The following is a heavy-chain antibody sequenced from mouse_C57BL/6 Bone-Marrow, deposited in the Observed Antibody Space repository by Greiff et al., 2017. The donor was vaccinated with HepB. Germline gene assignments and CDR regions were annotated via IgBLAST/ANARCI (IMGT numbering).Heavy chain of an antibody. Sequence: EVKVVESGGGLVQSGRSLRLSCATSGFTFSDFYMEWVRQAPGKGLEWIAASRNKANDYTTEYSASVKGRFIVSRDTSQSILYLQMNALRAEDTAIYYCARDANYGDAMDYWGQGTSVTVSS. CDR2: SRNKANDYTT. CDR3: ARDANYGDAMDY. CDR1: GFTFSDFY. J-gene: IGHJ4*01. D-gene: IGHD1-1*01. V-gene: IGHV7-1*01.